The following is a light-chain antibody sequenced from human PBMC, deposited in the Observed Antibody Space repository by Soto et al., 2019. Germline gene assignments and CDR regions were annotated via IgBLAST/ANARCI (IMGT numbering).Light chain of an antibody. CDR2: EGS. J-gene: IGLJ1*01. CDR1: SSDVGSYNL. CDR3: CSYAGSSFYV. Sequence: QSALTQPASVSGSPVQSITISCTGTSSDVGSYNLVSWYQQHPGKAPKLMIYEGSTRPSGVSNRFSGSKSGNTASLTISGLQAEDEADYYCCSYAGSSFYVFGTGTKLTVL. V-gene: IGLV2-23*01.